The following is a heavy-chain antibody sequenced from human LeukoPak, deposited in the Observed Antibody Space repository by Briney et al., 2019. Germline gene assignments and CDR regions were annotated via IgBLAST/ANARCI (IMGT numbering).Heavy chain of an antibody. Sequence: PGGSLRLSCAASGFTFSSYAMSWVRQAPGKGLEWVSAISGSGGSTYYADSVKGRFTISRDNANNSLYLQMNSLRAEDTAVYYCAREQEWMVKGDYWGQGTLVTVS. CDR1: GFTFSSYA. D-gene: IGHD6-19*01. CDR3: AREQEWMVKGDY. J-gene: IGHJ4*02. CDR2: ISGSGGST. V-gene: IGHV3-23*01.